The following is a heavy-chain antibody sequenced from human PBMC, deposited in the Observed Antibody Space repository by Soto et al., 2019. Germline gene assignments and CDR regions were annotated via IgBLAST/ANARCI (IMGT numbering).Heavy chain of an antibody. CDR1: GYSFTSYW. Sequence: GESLKISCKGSGYSFTSYWISWVRQMPGKGLEWMGRIDPSDSYTNYSPSFQGHVTISADKSISTAYLQWSSLKASDTAMYYCARVGYCSSTSCHPSGGMDVWGQETTVTVSS. CDR3: ARVGYCSSTSCHPSGGMDV. V-gene: IGHV5-10-1*01. J-gene: IGHJ6*02. D-gene: IGHD2-2*03. CDR2: IDPSDSYT.